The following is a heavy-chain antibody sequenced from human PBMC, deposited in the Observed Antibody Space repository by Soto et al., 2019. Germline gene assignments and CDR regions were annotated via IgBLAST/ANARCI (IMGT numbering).Heavy chain of an antibody. V-gene: IGHV1-69*13. CDR2: IIPIFGTA. CDR1: GGTFSSYA. CDR3: ARVPPIDGSGSYYYYYGMDV. J-gene: IGHJ6*02. D-gene: IGHD3-10*01. Sequence: ASVKVSCKASGGTFSSYAISWVRQAPGQGLEWMGGIIPIFGTANYAQKFQGRVTITADESTSTAYMELSSLRSEDTAVYYCARVPPIDGSGSYYYYYGMDVWGQGTTVTVSS.